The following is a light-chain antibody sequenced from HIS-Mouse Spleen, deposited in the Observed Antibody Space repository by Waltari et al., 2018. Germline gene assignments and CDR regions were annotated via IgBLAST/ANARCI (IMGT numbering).Light chain of an antibody. V-gene: IGLV2-23*01. Sequence: QSALTQPASVSGSPGQSITISCTGTSSDVGSYNLVSWYQQHPGKAPQLMIYEGSKRPSGVSNRFSGSKAGNTASLTISGLQAEDEADYYCCSYAGSSTLWVFGGGTKLTVL. CDR1: SSDVGSYNL. CDR2: EGS. CDR3: CSYAGSSTLWV. J-gene: IGLJ3*02.